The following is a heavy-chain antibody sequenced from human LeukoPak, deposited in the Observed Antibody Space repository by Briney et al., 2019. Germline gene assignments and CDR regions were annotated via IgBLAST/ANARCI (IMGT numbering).Heavy chain of an antibody. V-gene: IGHV4-39*07. Sequence: SETLSLTCTVSGGSIRSSSSYWGWIRQPPGKGLEWIGSIYYSGSTYYNPSLKSRVTISVDTSKNQFSLKLSSVTAADTAVYYCARELQENWFDPWGQGTLVTVSS. CDR3: ARELQENWFDP. D-gene: IGHD4-11*01. CDR1: GGSIRSSSSY. CDR2: IYYSGST. J-gene: IGHJ5*02.